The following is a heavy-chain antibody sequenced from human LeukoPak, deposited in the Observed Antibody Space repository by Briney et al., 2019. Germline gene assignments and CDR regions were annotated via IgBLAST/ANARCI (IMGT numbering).Heavy chain of an antibody. Sequence: PSETLSLTCTVSGGSISSYYWNWIRQPAGKGLEWIGRIYSSGSTNYNPSLKSRVTMSVDTSKNQLSLKLSSVTAADTALYYCARDRRDSGGYYIYENAFDIWGQGTMVTVSS. CDR1: GGSISSYY. V-gene: IGHV4-4*07. CDR3: ARDRRDSGGYYIYENAFDI. J-gene: IGHJ3*02. CDR2: IYSSGST. D-gene: IGHD3-22*01.